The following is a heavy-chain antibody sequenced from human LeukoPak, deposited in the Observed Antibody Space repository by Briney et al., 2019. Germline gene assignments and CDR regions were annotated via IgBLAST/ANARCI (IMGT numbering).Heavy chain of an antibody. CDR3: ARDPYCSSTSCYDVVLDY. CDR2: INPSGGRA. D-gene: IGHD2-2*01. V-gene: IGHV1-46*01. J-gene: IGHJ4*02. Sequence: ASVKVSCKASGYTFTDYYIHWVRQAPGQGLEWMGIINPSGGRASYAQKFQGRVTMTRDTSMSTVYMELSSLRSEDTAVYYCARDPYCSSTSCYDVVLDYWGQGTLVTVSS. CDR1: GYTFTDYY.